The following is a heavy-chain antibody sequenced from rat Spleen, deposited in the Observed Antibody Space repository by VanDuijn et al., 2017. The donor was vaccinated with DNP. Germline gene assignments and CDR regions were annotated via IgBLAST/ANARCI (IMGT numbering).Heavy chain of an antibody. Sequence: EVKLVESGGDLVQPGRSLKLSCAASGFNFNDYWMGWVRQAPGKGLEWIGQINKDSTTINYSPSLKDKFTISRDNAQDTLYLQMSELGSEDTAIYYCARGPSEYGYKYYWYFDFWGPGTKVTVSS. V-gene: IGHV4-2*01. CDR1: GFNFNDYW. D-gene: IGHD1-4*01. CDR3: ARGPSEYGYKYYWYFDF. CDR2: INKDSTTI. J-gene: IGHJ1*01.